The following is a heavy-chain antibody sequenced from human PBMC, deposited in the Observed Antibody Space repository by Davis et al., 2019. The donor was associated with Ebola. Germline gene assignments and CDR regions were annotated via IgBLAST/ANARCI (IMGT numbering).Heavy chain of an antibody. CDR2: LHSIGTS. D-gene: IGHD6-13*01. J-gene: IGHJ4*02. CDR1: GGAVNNDNYF. CDR3: ARGSSWVYFFDY. V-gene: IGHV4-39*07. Sequence: MPSETLSLTCSVYGGAVNNDNYFWGWIRQPPGMGLEWLGSLHSIGTSYYSPSLNSRVTISIDTSKNQFSLRLNSVTATDAAVYYGARGSSWVYFFDYWGPGTLVTVSS.